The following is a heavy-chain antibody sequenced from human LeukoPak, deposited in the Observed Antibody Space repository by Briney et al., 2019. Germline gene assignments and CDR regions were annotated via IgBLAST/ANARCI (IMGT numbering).Heavy chain of an antibody. Sequence: ASVKVSCKAAGYTFTSYYIHWGGRAPAEGVGGMGWINPNSVYTNYAQKFQGRVTMTRDTSISTAYMELSRLRSDDTAVYYCARLYSGYGNDYYYKDVWGKGTTVTVSS. V-gene: IGHV1-2*02. CDR1: GYTFTSYY. D-gene: IGHD5-12*01. CDR3: ARLYSGYGNDYYYKDV. J-gene: IGHJ6*03. CDR2: INPNSVYT.